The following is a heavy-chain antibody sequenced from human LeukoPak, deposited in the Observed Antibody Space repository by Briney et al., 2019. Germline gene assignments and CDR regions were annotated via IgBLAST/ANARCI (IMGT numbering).Heavy chain of an antibody. CDR3: AKGPVVTLDS. Sequence: LPGGSLRLSCAASGFTFSASAMNWVRQAPAKWLEWVSSVNGGSSSTYYAGSVKGRFTISRDNSRNTLYLQMNSLRVEDTAVYYCAKGPVVTLDSWGQGTLVSVSS. V-gene: IGHV3-23*01. CDR1: GFTFSASA. CDR2: VNGGSSST. D-gene: IGHD4-23*01. J-gene: IGHJ4*02.